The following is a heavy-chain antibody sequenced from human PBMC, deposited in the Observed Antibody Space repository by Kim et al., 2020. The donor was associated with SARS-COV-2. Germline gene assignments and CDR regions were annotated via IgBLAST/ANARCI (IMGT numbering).Heavy chain of an antibody. V-gene: IGHV4-39*01. CDR3: ARRLYGDYYFDN. D-gene: IGHD4-17*01. J-gene: IGHJ4*02. CDR1: GGSFSSSSYS. Sequence: SETLSLTCTVSGGSFSSSSYSWGWIRQPPGKALECIGTIFYSGSTYYNPSLKGRVTISVDTSKNQFSLRLNSVTAADTAVYYCARRLYGDYYFDNWGQGTLVTVSS. CDR2: IFYSGST.